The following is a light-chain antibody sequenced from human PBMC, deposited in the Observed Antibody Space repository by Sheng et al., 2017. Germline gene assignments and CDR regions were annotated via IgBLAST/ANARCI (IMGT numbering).Light chain of an antibody. CDR2: APS. CDR3: QQTYSFPYT. Sequence: DIQMTQSPTSLSASVGDRVTITCRASQRINTYLNWYQLKPGVAPKLLICAPSTLQSGVPSRFSDSGSGTDFTLTISSLQPEDFATYYCQQTYSFPYTFGQGTKLEIQ. V-gene: IGKV1-39*01. CDR1: QRINTY. J-gene: IGKJ2*01.